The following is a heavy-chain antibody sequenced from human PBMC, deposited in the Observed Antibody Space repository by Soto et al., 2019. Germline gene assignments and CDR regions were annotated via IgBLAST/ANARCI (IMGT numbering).Heavy chain of an antibody. CDR3: ARGYSSSWEGYFDY. Sequence: PGGSLRLSCAASGFTFSDYYMSWIRQAPGKGLEWVSYISSSSSYTNYADSVKGRFTISRDNAKNSLYLQMNSLRAEDTAVYYCARGYSSSWEGYFDYWGQGTLVTVSS. D-gene: IGHD6-13*01. CDR1: GFTFSDYY. V-gene: IGHV3-11*05. CDR2: ISSSSSYT. J-gene: IGHJ4*02.